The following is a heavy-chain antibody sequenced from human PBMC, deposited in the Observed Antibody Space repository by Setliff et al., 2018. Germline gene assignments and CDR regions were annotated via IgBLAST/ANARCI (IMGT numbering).Heavy chain of an antibody. CDR2: IYTSGRT. D-gene: IGHD3-22*01. CDR1: GGSISSYY. CDR3: ASLPYYYDSSGDPDY. Sequence: SETLSLTCTVSGGSISSYYWSWIRQPPGKGLEWIGYIYTSGRTNYNPSLKSRVTISVDTSKNQFSLKLRSVTAADTAVYYCASLPYYYDSSGDPDYWGQGTLVTVS. J-gene: IGHJ4*02. V-gene: IGHV4-4*08.